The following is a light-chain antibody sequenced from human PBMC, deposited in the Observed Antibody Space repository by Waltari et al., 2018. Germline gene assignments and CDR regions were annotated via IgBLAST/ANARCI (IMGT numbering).Light chain of an antibody. CDR2: AAS. V-gene: IGKV1-9*01. CDR1: QGISNY. CDR3: QRLNSFLYT. J-gene: IGKJ2*01. Sequence: IQLTQSPSSLSASVRDRVTTTCRDSQGISNYLAWYQQKPVKAPKLLIYAASTLQSGVPSRFSGSGSGTDFTLTISSLQPEDFATYYCQRLNSFLYTFGQGTKLEIK.